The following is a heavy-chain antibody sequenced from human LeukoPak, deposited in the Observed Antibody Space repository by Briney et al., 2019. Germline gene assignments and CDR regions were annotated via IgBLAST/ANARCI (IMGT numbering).Heavy chain of an antibody. CDR3: AKDGIVAADRGDYFDY. CDR1: GFTFSSYA. V-gene: IGHV3-23*01. CDR2: ISGSGGST. D-gene: IGHD6-13*01. Sequence: PGGSLRLSCAASGFTFSSYAMSWVRQAPGKGLEWVSAISGSGGSTYYADSVKGRFTISRDNSKNTLYLQMNSLRAEDTAVYYCAKDGIVAADRGDYFDYWGQGTLVTVSS. J-gene: IGHJ4*02.